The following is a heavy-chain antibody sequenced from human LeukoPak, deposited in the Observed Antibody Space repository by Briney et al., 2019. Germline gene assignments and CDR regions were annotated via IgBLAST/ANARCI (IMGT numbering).Heavy chain of an antibody. CDR2: IIPIFGTA. Sequence: SVKVSCKASGGTFSSYAISWVRQAPGQGLEWVGGIIPIFGTANYAQKFQGRVTITTDESTSTAYMELSSLRSEDTAVYYCARGQFRGGYKDYYYYMDVWGKGTTVTVSS. D-gene: IGHD5-24*01. V-gene: IGHV1-69*05. CDR3: ARGQFRGGYKDYYYYMDV. CDR1: GGTFSSYA. J-gene: IGHJ6*03.